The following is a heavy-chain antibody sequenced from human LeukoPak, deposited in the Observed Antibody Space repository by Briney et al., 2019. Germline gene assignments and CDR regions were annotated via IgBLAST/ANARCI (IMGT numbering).Heavy chain of an antibody. CDR1: GFTFSSYA. D-gene: IGHD2-15*01. CDR2: ISGSGGST. Sequence: PGRSLRLSCVASGFTFSSYAMSWVRQAPGKGLEWVSTISGSGGSTYFADSVKRRFTISRDNSKNTVYLQMNSLRVEDTALYYCAKTPRYCSGGSCYSGYFDNWGQGTRVTVSS. V-gene: IGHV3-23*01. CDR3: AKTPRYCSGGSCYSGYFDN. J-gene: IGHJ4*02.